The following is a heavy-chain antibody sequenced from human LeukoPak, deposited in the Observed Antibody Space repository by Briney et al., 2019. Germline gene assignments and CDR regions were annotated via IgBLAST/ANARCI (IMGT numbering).Heavy chain of an antibody. Sequence: PEASVKVSCKASGYTFTNFGISWVRQAPGQGLEWMGWISPYKGTTYYAQNLQGRVTMTTDTSASTAYMELRSLRSGDTAVYYCARAGGWAREDYSADAFHIWGQGTMVTVSS. CDR3: ARAGGWAREDYSADAFHI. CDR2: ISPYKGTT. V-gene: IGHV1-18*01. J-gene: IGHJ3*02. CDR1: GYTFTNFG. D-gene: IGHD4-11*01.